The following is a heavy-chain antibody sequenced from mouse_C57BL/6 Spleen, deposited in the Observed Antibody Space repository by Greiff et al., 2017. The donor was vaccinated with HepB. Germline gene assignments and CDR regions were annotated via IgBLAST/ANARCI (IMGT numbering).Heavy chain of an antibody. CDR1: GYAFTNYL. V-gene: IGHV1-54*01. J-gene: IGHJ4*01. Sequence: VQLQQSGAELVRPGTSVKVSCKASGYAFTNYLIEWVKQRPGQGLEWIGVINPGSGGTNYNEKFKGKATLTADKSSSTAYMQLSSLTSEDSAVDFWARAYDYDDAMDYWGQGTSVTVSS. D-gene: IGHD2-4*01. CDR3: ARAYDYDDAMDY. CDR2: INPGSGGT.